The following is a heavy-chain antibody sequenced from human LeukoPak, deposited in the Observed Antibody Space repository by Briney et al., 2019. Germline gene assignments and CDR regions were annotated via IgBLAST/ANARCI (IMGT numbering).Heavy chain of an antibody. Sequence: ASVTVSFKASGYTFTGYYMHWVRQAPGQGLEWMGWINPNSGGTNYAQKFQGRVTTTRDTSISTAYMELSRLRSDDTAVYYCARGAQSGYGLYYFDYWGQGTLVTVSS. CDR1: GYTFTGYY. D-gene: IGHD5-12*01. CDR2: INPNSGGT. V-gene: IGHV1-2*02. CDR3: ARGAQSGYGLYYFDY. J-gene: IGHJ4*02.